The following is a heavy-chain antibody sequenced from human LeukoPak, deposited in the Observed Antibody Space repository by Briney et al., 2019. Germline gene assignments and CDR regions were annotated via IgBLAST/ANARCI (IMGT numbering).Heavy chain of an antibody. V-gene: IGHV4-59*01. J-gene: IGHJ4*02. CDR2: IYYSGST. CDR3: ARTYYYDSSGYYFDY. D-gene: IGHD3-22*01. CDR1: GGSISSYY. Sequence: SETLSLTCTVSGGSISSYYWSWIRQPPGKGLEWIGYIYYSGSTNYNPSLKSRVTISVDTSKNQFSLKLTSVTAADTAVYYCARTYYYDSSGYYFDYWGQGTLVTVSS.